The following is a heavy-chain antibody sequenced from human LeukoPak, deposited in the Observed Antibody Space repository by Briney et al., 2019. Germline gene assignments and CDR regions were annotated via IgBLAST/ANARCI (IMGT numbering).Heavy chain of an antibody. J-gene: IGHJ4*02. V-gene: IGHV3-23*01. CDR2: ISFSGGST. Sequence: GGSLRLSCAASGFAFNTYAMTWVRQAPGKGLEWVSVISFSGGSTYYADSVKGRFTISRDNSKNTLYLQMNSLRADDTAVYYCAKPNLPYCSGGSCYGFDYWGQGTLVTVSS. CDR1: GFAFNTYA. CDR3: AKPNLPYCSGGSCYGFDY. D-gene: IGHD2-15*01.